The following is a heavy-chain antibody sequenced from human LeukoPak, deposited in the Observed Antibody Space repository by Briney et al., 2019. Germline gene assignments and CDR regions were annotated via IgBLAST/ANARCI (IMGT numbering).Heavy chain of an antibody. J-gene: IGHJ1*01. CDR1: GFTFSSYA. Sequence: GGSLRLSCAASGFTFSSYAMYWVRQAPGKGLEWVAVISYDGSNKYYADSVKGRFTISRDNSKNTLYLQMNSLRAEDTAVYYCARDQHSRGRGYFQHWGQGTLVTVSS. CDR2: ISYDGSNK. D-gene: IGHD3-22*01. V-gene: IGHV3-30-3*01. CDR3: ARDQHSRGRGYFQH.